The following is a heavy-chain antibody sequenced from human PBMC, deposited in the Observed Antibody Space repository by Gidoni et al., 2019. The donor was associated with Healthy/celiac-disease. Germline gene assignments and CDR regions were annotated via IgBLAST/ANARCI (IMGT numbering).Heavy chain of an antibody. D-gene: IGHD5-18*01. CDR2: ISGGGGST. CDR1: GFTFSDDA. J-gene: IGHJ6*02. V-gene: IGHV3-23*01. CDR3: AKGIVDTSMVEDFGMDV. Sequence: EVQLLEPGGGLVQPGGSLRLSWAASGFTFSDDAMKWVRQAPGEGLEWVSTISGGGGSTYYADSVKGRFTISRDNSKNTLYLQMNTLRAEDTAVYYCAKGIVDTSMVEDFGMDVWGQGTTVTVSS.